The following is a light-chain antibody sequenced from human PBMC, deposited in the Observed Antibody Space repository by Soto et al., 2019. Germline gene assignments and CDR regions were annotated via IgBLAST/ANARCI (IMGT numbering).Light chain of an antibody. V-gene: IGKV2-28*01. J-gene: IGKJ1*01. CDR1: LSLLHSNGYNY. CDR3: MQALQTPPT. Sequence: DIVMTQSPLSLPVTPGEPASISCRSSLSLLHSNGYNYLDWYLQKPGQSPQLLIYLGSNRASGVPDRFSGSGSGTDLTLKIIRVEAQDVEVYYCMQALQTPPTFGQGTKVQIK. CDR2: LGS.